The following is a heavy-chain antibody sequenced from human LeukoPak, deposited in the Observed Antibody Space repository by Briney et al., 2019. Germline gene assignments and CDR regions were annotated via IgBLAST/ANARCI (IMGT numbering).Heavy chain of an antibody. CDR2: ISPNGNDR. V-gene: IGHV3-30*18. CDR3: AKDGDRGAAGYYFDY. D-gene: IGHD6-13*01. Sequence: PGGSLRLSCAASGFSFSTYGMHWVRQAPGKGLEWVAVISPNGNDRYHVDSVKGRFTISRDNSKSTLYLQMNTLRVEDTAGYYCAKDGDRGAAGYYFDYWGQGSLVTVSS. J-gene: IGHJ4*02. CDR1: GFSFSTYG.